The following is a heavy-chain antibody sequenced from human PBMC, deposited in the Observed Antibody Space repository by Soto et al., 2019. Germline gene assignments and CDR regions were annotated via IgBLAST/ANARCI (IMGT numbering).Heavy chain of an antibody. Sequence: GCTRLSCAASGVTVSVHAVTWVCQAKGSGLEWVANIRAAGNRFYADSVKGRFIISRDSSSNTVFLQMNSLRVEDTAVYYCARRGIPVPREGFDYWGQGTQVTVSS. CDR3: ARRGIPVPREGFDY. CDR1: GVTVSVHA. V-gene: IGHV3-53*01. J-gene: IGHJ4*02. D-gene: IGHD3-16*01. CDR2: IRAAGNR.